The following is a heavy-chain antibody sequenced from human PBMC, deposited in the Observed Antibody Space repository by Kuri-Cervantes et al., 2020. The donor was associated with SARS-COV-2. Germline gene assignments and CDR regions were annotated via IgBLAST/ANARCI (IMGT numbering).Heavy chain of an antibody. V-gene: IGHV4-34*01. J-gene: IGHJ4*02. Sequence: GSLRLSCAVYGGSLSGYYWSWIRQPPGKGLEWIGEINHSGSTNYNPSLKGRVTISVDTSKNQFSLKLSSVTAADTAVYYCARGIAAAGTPSVKGGYFDYWGQGTLVTVSS. D-gene: IGHD6-13*01. CDR1: GGSLSGYY. CDR3: ARGIAAAGTPSVKGGYFDY. CDR2: INHSGST.